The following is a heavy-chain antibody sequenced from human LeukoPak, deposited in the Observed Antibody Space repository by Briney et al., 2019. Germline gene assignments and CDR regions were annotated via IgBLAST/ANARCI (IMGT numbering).Heavy chain of an antibody. D-gene: IGHD4-11*01. Sequence: GRSLRLSCAASGFTFSSFGIHWVRQAPGKGLEWVAVISYDGSNKYYADSVKGGFTISRDNSKNTLYLQMNSLRAEDTAVYYCAKSAYSNYVPGLDYWGQGTLVTVSS. CDR1: GFTFSSFG. J-gene: IGHJ4*02. V-gene: IGHV3-30*18. CDR2: ISYDGSNK. CDR3: AKSAYSNYVPGLDY.